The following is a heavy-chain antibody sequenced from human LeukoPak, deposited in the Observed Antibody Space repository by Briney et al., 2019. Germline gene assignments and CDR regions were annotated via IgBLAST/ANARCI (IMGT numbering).Heavy chain of an antibody. D-gene: IGHD3-3*01. CDR3: ARQAGGGFWSGYYDAFDI. V-gene: IGHV4-61*02. CDR2: IYASGGS. J-gene: IGHJ3*02. Sequence: PSETLSLTCTVSGGSISSGNYYWSWIRQPAGKGLEWIGRIYASGGSNYNPSLESRVTMAVDTSKNQFSLKLSSVTAADTAVYYCARQAGGGFWSGYYDAFDIWGQGTMVTVSS. CDR1: GGSISSGNYY.